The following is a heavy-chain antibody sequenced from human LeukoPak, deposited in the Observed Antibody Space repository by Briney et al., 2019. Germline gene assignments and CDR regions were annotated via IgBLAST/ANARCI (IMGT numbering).Heavy chain of an antibody. CDR2: ISSGGSTI. J-gene: IGHJ4*02. CDR1: GFTFSSFE. Sequence: GGSLRLSCAASGFTFSSFEMIWVRQAPGKGLEWVSYISSGGSTIYYADSVKGRFTLSRDNAKNSLYLQMSSLRAEDTAVYYCAREGSSGFLFDHWGQGTLATVSS. D-gene: IGHD3-22*01. V-gene: IGHV3-48*03. CDR3: AREGSSGFLFDH.